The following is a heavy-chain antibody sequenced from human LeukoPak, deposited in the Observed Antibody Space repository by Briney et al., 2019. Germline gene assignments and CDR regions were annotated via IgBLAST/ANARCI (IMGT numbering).Heavy chain of an antibody. J-gene: IGHJ4*02. CDR3: ARDYLHGDYVYDY. CDR2: INWNGGST. V-gene: IGHV3-20*04. D-gene: IGHD4-17*01. Sequence: GGSLRLSCAASGFTFSSYSMNWVRQAPGKGLEWVSGINWNGGSTGYADSVKGRFTISRDNAKNSLYLQMNSLRAEDTALYYCARDYLHGDYVYDYWGQGTLVTVSS. CDR1: GFTFSSYS.